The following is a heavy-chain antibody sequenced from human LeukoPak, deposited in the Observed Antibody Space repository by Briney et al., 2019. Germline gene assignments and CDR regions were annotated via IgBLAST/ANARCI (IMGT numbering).Heavy chain of an antibody. CDR2: ISYDGSNK. V-gene: IGHV3-30*09. Sequence: GGSLRLSGAASGFTFSSYAMHWVRQAPGKGLEWVAVISYDGSNKYYADSVKGRFAISRDNSKNTLYLQMNSLRAEDTAVYYCAKDGNSGTYYSIDYWGQGTLVTVSS. CDR1: GFTFSSYA. D-gene: IGHD1-26*01. J-gene: IGHJ4*02. CDR3: AKDGNSGTYYSIDY.